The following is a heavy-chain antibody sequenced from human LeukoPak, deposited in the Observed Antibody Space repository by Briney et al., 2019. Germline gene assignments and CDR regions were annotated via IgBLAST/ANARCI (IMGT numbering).Heavy chain of an antibody. CDR2: IYYSGST. V-gene: IGHV4-59*08. J-gene: IGHJ5*02. D-gene: IGHD1-1*01. CDR3: ARGVPNWFAP. CDR1: GGSISSYY. Sequence: SETLSLSCTVSGGSISSYYWSWIRQPPGKGLEWIGYIYYSGSTNYNPSLKSRVTISVDTSKNQFSLKLSSVTAADTAVYYCARGVPNWFAPGAQEPLATVPS.